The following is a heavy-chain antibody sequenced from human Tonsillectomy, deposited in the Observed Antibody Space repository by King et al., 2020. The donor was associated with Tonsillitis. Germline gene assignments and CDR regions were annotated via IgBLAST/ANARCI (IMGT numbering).Heavy chain of an antibody. CDR2: LFSSRRNE. D-gene: IGHD6-6*01. CDR1: GFSFLISG. CDR3: AKDGYSSSSIVDY. J-gene: IGHJ4*02. Sequence: PLLYSRVFFFPHGFSLRLRFSPSGFSFLISGMHLSRPPPGQFPSLFSSLFSSRRNEYCADSVKGRFTISRDNSKNTLYLQMNSLRAEDTAVYYCAKDGYSSSSIVDYWGQGTLVTVSS. V-gene: IGHV3-30*02.